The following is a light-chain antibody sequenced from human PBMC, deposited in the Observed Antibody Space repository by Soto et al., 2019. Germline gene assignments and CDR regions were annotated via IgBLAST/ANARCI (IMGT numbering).Light chain of an antibody. Sequence: DIVMTQSPLSLPVTPGEPASISCRSSQSLLHSNGYNYLDWYLQKPGQSPQLLNYLGSSRASGVPDRFSGSGSGTEFTLKISRVEAEDGGGYYCMESLQSPLTCGGGTNVEIK. J-gene: IGKJ4*02. CDR1: QSLLHSNGYNY. CDR2: LGS. V-gene: IGKV2-28*01. CDR3: MESLQSPLT.